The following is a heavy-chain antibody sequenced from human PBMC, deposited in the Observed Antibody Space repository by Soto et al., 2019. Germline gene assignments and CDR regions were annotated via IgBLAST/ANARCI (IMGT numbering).Heavy chain of an antibody. Sequence: GRSLRLYCTVSVFTFGSFAMSWVRQAPGKGLEWVSAISGSGGNTYYADSVKGRFTISRDNSKNTLYLQMDSLRAEDTAVYYCAKSITARPFDYWGQGA. V-gene: IGHV3-23*01. D-gene: IGHD6-6*01. J-gene: IGHJ4*02. CDR3: AKSITARPFDY. CDR2: ISGSGGNT. CDR1: VFTFGSFA.